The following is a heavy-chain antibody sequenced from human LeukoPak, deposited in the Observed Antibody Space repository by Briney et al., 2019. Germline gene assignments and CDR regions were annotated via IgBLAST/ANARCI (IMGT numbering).Heavy chain of an antibody. J-gene: IGHJ4*02. Sequence: SETLTLPCTVCGRSLKNYYRLWLRQPAGKGLEWIGRIYTSGSNNYNPSLKSRVTMSVDTSKNQFSLKLQSVSAAADDVAVYYSARHQSGYGGKHAFDNWGQGTLVTVSS. CDR1: GRSLKNYY. V-gene: IGHV4-4*07. CDR2: IYTSGSN. D-gene: IGHD4-23*01. CDR3: ARHQSGYGGKHAFDN.